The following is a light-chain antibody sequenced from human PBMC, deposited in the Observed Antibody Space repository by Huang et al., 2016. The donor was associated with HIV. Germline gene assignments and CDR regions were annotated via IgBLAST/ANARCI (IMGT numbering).Light chain of an antibody. J-gene: IGKJ4*01. V-gene: IGKV1D-12*01. Sequence: DIQMTQSPSSVSASAGDRVTITCRASQGISGWLAWYQQKPGKAPKLRIYAASSLQSGIPSRFRGSGSGTDFTLTISSLEPEDFATYYCQQANSLPPTFGGGTKVEIK. CDR2: AAS. CDR3: QQANSLPPT. CDR1: QGISGW.